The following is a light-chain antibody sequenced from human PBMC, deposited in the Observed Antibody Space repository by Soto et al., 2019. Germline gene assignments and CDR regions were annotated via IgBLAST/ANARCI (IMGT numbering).Light chain of an antibody. CDR3: QQRSSWPLT. CDR1: QSVSSY. Sequence: EIVVTQSPATLSLSPGERATLSCRASQSVSSYLAWYQQKPGQAPRLLIYAASSRATGIPARFSGSGSGTDFTLTISSLESEDFAVYYCQQRSSWPLTFGGGTKVDI. J-gene: IGKJ4*01. CDR2: AAS. V-gene: IGKV3-11*01.